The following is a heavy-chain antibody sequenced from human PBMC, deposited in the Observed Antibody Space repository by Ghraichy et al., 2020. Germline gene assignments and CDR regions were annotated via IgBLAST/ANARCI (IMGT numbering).Heavy chain of an antibody. CDR1: GFTFSSYS. D-gene: IGHD3-3*01. Sequence: GGSLRLSCAASGFTFSSYSMNWVRQAPGKGLEWVSSISSSSSYIYYADSVKGRFTISRDNAKNSLYLQMNSLRAEDTAVYYCARDGYDFWSGKKTKFDYWGQGTLVTVSS. V-gene: IGHV3-21*01. CDR3: ARDGYDFWSGKKTKFDY. CDR2: ISSSSSYI. J-gene: IGHJ4*02.